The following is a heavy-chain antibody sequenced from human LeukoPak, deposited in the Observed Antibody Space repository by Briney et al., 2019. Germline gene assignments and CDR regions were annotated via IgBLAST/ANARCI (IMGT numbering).Heavy chain of an antibody. Sequence: GGSLRLSCTVSGFTVSSNSMSWVRQAPGKGLEWVSFIYSAGSTHYSDSVKGRFTISIDNSKNTLYLQMNSLRAEDTAVYYCARDRIAVTTTRLRWFDPWGQGTLVTVSS. CDR1: GFTVSSNS. D-gene: IGHD4-17*01. CDR2: IYSAGST. CDR3: ARDRIAVTTTRLRWFDP. J-gene: IGHJ5*02. V-gene: IGHV3-53*05.